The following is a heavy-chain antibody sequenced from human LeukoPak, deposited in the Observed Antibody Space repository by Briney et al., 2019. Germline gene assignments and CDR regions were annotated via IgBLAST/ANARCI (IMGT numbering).Heavy chain of an antibody. Sequence: GESLNISCKAPGYIFNNYWIAWGRQMPGKGLEWMGGIYPDDSDTRYSPSFEGQVTISADKSSSPAYLQWSSLKASDTAMYYCARPMAARYFDYWGQGTLVTVSS. D-gene: IGHD6-6*01. V-gene: IGHV5-51*01. CDR2: IYPDDSDT. J-gene: IGHJ4*02. CDR1: GYIFNNYW. CDR3: ARPMAARYFDY.